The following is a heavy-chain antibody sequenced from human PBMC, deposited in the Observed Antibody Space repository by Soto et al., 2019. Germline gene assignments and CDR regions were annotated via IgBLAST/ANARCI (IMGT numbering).Heavy chain of an antibody. CDR1: GGSISSSSYS. CDR3: ARDPVGVTHFDY. Sequence: SETLSLTCTVSGGSISSSSYSWGWTRQPPGKGPEWIGTFYYSGSTYYNPSLKSRVTISVDTSKNQFSLKLSSVTAADTAVYYCARDPVGVTHFDYWGQGALVTVSS. CDR2: FYYSGST. D-gene: IGHD1-26*01. V-gene: IGHV4-39*07. J-gene: IGHJ4*02.